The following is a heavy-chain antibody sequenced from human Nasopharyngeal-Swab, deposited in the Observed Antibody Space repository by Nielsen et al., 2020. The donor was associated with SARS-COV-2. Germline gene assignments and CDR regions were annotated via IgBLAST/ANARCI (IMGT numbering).Heavy chain of an antibody. D-gene: IGHD3-22*01. Sequence: GESLKISCAASGFTLSSYWMHWVRQAPGKGLVWVSRISGDGSNTFYADSVKGRFTISRDNAKNTLYLQMNSLRAEDTAVYYCARGNSGYGNVDSWGQGTLVTVSS. J-gene: IGHJ5*01. CDR2: ISGDGSNT. CDR1: GFTLSSYW. V-gene: IGHV3-74*01. CDR3: ARGNSGYGNVDS.